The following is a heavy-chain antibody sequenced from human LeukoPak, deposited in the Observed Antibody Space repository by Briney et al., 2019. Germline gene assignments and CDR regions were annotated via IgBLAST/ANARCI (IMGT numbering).Heavy chain of an antibody. CDR1: AYTLTGYY. Sequence: ASLKDSCKPSAYTLTGYYMHWGRQAPGQGLEWMGWIKRDSGGRNYAQKLMGRVTMTRDTSISTAYMEVSRLRSDDTAVYYCSREGSGWYGNFDYWGQGTLVTVSS. CDR3: SREGSGWYGNFDY. V-gene: IGHV1-2*02. CDR2: IKRDSGGR. D-gene: IGHD6-19*01. J-gene: IGHJ4*02.